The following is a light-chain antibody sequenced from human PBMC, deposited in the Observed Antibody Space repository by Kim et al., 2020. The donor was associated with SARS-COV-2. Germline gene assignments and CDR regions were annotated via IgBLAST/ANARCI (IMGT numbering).Light chain of an antibody. CDR3: CSYAGSYTWV. V-gene: IGLV2-11*01. CDR1: SSDVGTYNY. CDR2: YVN. J-gene: IGLJ3*02. Sequence: QSALTQPRSVSASPGQSVTISCTGTSSDVGTYNYVSWYHQHPGKAPKLIIYYVNKRPSGVPDRFSGSKSGNTASLTISGLQAEDEGDYYCCSYAGSYTWVFGGGTQLTVL.